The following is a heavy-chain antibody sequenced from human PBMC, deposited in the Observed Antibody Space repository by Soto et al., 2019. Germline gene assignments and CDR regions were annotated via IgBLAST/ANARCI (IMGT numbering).Heavy chain of an antibody. J-gene: IGHJ4*02. CDR2: LSGSGGTT. CDR1: GFTFSTNA. CDR3: AKQRAGYGSGSDTFYFDF. D-gene: IGHD3-10*01. Sequence: PGGSLRLSCSTSGFTFSTNAMNWVRQAPGKGREWVSALSGSGGTTYYADSVRGRFTISRDNSKNTLFLQMSSLRAEDTALYYCAKQRAGYGSGSDTFYFDFWGQGTLVTVSS. V-gene: IGHV3-23*01.